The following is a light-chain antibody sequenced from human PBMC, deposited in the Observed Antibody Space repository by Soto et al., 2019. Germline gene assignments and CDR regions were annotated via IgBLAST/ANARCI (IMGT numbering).Light chain of an antibody. CDR1: QSVSSY. J-gene: IGKJ5*01. CDR2: GAS. Sequence: EIVLTHSPATLSLYPGERATLSCRASQSVSSYLAWYQQKPGQAPRLLIYGASTRAAGIPDRFSGSGSGTDFTLTITRLEPEDSAVYFCQQYTGPPTTFGQGTRLEIK. V-gene: IGKV3-11*01. CDR3: QQYTGPPTT.